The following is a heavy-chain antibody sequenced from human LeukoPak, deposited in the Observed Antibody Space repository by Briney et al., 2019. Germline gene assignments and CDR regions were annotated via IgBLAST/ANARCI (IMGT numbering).Heavy chain of an antibody. CDR2: IYHSGST. CDR3: SRRGTSGYDYHY. Sequence: SETLSLTCSVSNGSISSGAHYWSWIRQPPGKGLEWIGFIYHSGSTYYSPSLRSRVTMSLDRSKNQFSLNLNSVTAADTAVYYCSRRGTSGYDYHYWGQGTLVTVSS. J-gene: IGHJ4*02. V-gene: IGHV4-30-2*01. CDR1: NGSISSGAHY. D-gene: IGHD5-12*01.